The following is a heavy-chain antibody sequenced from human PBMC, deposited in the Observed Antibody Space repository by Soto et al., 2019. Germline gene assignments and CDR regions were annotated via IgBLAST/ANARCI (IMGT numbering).Heavy chain of an antibody. Sequence: SETLSLTCSVSGAALNSGNYYWSWIRQVPGKGLEWIGHIYVTGAVDYNPSLRDRITISQDTSERQFSLNLRLVTATDAAVYYCARLRIATNNYKWFDPWGQGTLVTVSS. CDR2: IYVTGAV. V-gene: IGHV4-31*03. J-gene: IGHJ5*02. CDR3: ARLRIATNNYKWFDP. CDR1: GAALNSGNYY. D-gene: IGHD2-21*01.